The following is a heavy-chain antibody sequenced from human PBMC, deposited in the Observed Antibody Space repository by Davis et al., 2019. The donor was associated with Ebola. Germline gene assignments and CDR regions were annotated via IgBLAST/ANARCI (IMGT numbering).Heavy chain of an antibody. Sequence: SETLSLTCTVSGGSISSSSYYRGWIRQPPGKGLEWIGSIYYSGSTYYNPSLKSRVTISVDTSKNQFSLKLSSVTAADTAVYYCARLTRVVDYYDSSGYWGLGYFDYWGQGTLVTVSS. J-gene: IGHJ4*02. CDR1: GGSISSSSYY. CDR3: ARLTRVVDYYDSSGYWGLGYFDY. D-gene: IGHD3-22*01. CDR2: IYYSGST. V-gene: IGHV4-39*01.